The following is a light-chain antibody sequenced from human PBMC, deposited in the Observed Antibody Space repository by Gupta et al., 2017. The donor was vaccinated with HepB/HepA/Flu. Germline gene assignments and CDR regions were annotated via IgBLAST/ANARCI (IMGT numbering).Light chain of an antibody. J-gene: IGLJ3*02. V-gene: IGLV1-47*01. Sequence: QSVLTQPVSTSGTPGQRVTILCSGSSSNIGKNSVFWYQQLPGTAPKLLIYRNNQRPSGVSDRFSGSKSDTSASLAISGLRSDDEAHYYCAAWDDSLSGWVFGGGTKLSGL. CDR2: RNN. CDR1: SSNIGKNS. CDR3: AAWDDSLSGWV.